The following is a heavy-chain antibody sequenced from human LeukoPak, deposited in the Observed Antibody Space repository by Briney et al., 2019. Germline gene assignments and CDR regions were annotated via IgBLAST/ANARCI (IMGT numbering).Heavy chain of an antibody. Sequence: GGSLRLSCAASGFTFSSYSMNWVRQAPGKGLEWVSSISSSSSYIYYADSVKGRFTISRDNAKNSLYLQMNSLRAEDTAVYYCARDLAVAGRGLDYWGQGTLVTVSS. D-gene: IGHD6-19*01. CDR1: GFTFSSYS. J-gene: IGHJ4*02. CDR3: ARDLAVAGRGLDY. V-gene: IGHV3-21*01. CDR2: ISSSSSYI.